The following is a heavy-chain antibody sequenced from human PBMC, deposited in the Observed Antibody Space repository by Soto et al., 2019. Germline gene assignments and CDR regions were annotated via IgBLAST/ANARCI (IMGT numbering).Heavy chain of an antibody. Sequence: PGGSLRLACTASGFSFSDHGMHWVRQAPGKGLEWVSSISGSVGSTVYADSVRGRFTISRDNSMNTLYLQMNSLRAEDTAVYYCAKDRTIASRNFDSWGQGALVTVSS. J-gene: IGHJ4*02. CDR2: ISGSVGST. CDR1: GFSFSDHG. D-gene: IGHD6-6*01. V-gene: IGHV3-23*01. CDR3: AKDRTIASRNFDS.